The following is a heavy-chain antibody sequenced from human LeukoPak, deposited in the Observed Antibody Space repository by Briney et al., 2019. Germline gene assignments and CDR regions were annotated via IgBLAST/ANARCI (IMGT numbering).Heavy chain of an antibody. CDR1: GFTASSNY. CDR3: ARETAAAGDF. V-gene: IGHV3-53*01. D-gene: IGHD6-13*01. CDR2: IYSGGST. J-gene: IGHJ4*02. Sequence: GSLRRSCAASGFTASSNYMSWVRQAPGKGLEWVSVIYSGGSTYYADSVKGRFTISRDNSKNTLYHQMNSLRAEDTAVYYCARETAAAGDFWGQGTLVTVS.